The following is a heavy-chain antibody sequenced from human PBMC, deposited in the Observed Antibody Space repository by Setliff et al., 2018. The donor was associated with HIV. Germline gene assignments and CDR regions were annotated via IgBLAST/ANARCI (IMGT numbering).Heavy chain of an antibody. J-gene: IGHJ4*02. CDR3: ATSPLAVAGLDY. CDR2: MYSGGST. CDR1: GFTVSSNY. Sequence: GGYLRPSCAASGFTVSSNYMSGVRQAPGKGLEWVSVMYSGGSTYYADSVKSRFTIARDNSKNTLYLQMNSLRAEDTAVYFCATSPLAVAGLDYWGQGTLVTVSS. D-gene: IGHD6-19*01. V-gene: IGHV3-53*01.